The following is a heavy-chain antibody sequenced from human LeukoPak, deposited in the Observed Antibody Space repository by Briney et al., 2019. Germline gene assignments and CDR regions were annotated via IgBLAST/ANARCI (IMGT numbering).Heavy chain of an antibody. Sequence: SETLSLTCAVYGGFFSAFHRNWIRQSPAKGLEWLGEMKQSGPPRYNPSLQSRVTISVDKSKNQFSLNVRSVTAADTAVYYCASRPFLYGFRTYFDNWAQGTLVTVSS. D-gene: IGHD2/OR15-2a*01. J-gene: IGHJ4*02. CDR1: GGFFSAFH. CDR2: MKQSGPP. V-gene: IGHV4-34*01. CDR3: ASRPFLYGFRTYFDN.